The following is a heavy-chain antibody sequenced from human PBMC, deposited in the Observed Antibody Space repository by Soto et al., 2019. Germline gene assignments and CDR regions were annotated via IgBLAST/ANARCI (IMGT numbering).Heavy chain of an antibody. CDR1: GFTFSSDT. Sequence: EPQLVESGGGLVQPGGSLRLSCTASGFTFSSDTINWVRQAPGKGPEWLSYISGTSSTIYYTHSVRGRFTVSRDNAKNSVYLQMDILRDEDMAVYYCVRDSGYGMDVWGQGTTVTVSS. CDR3: VRDSGYGMDV. V-gene: IGHV3-48*02. D-gene: IGHD3-10*01. J-gene: IGHJ6*02. CDR2: ISGTSSTI.